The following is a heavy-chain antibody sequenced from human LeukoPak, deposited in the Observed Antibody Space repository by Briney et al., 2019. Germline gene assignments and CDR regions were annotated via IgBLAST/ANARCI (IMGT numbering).Heavy chain of an antibody. CDR2: FDPEDGET. Sequence: ASVKVSCKVCGYTLTELSIHWVRQAPGKGLEWMGGFDPEDGETIYAQKFQGRVTMTEDTSTDTAYMELSSLRSEDTAVYYCATDGPYTAMVKGGDYWGQGTLVTVSS. J-gene: IGHJ4*02. CDR1: GYTLTELS. D-gene: IGHD5-18*01. CDR3: ATDGPYTAMVKGGDY. V-gene: IGHV1-24*01.